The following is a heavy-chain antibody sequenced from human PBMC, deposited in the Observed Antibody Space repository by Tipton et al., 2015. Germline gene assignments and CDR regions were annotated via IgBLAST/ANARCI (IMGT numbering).Heavy chain of an antibody. CDR2: IHYSGTT. CDR3: ARERGDIYGHGLDV. V-gene: IGHV4-59*01. Sequence: QLVQSGAEVKPSETLSLTCTVSGDSISNYFWIWIRQPPGKGLECIGYIHYSGTTIYNPSLKSRVTISVDTSKNHFSLKLTSVTAADTAVYYCARERGDIYGHGLDVWGQGTTVTVSS. D-gene: IGHD5-18*01. J-gene: IGHJ6*02. CDR1: GDSISNYF.